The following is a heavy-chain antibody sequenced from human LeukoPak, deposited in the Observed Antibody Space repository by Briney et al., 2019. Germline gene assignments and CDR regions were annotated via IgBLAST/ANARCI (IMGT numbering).Heavy chain of an antibody. D-gene: IGHD3-16*02. CDR3: ARDLATRQRTGLYDS. V-gene: IGHV3-66*01. Sequence: GGSLRLSCAASGISVSSDYMSWVRQAPGKRLQWVSVIYVDGSTYYADSVKGRITISRDNSRNTLYLQMNSLRAEDTAVYYCARDLATRQRTGLYDSWGQGALVTVSS. CDR2: IYVDGST. CDR1: GISVSSDY. J-gene: IGHJ4*02.